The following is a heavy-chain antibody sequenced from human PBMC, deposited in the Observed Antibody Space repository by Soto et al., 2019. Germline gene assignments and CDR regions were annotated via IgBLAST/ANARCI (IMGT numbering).Heavy chain of an antibody. V-gene: IGHV3-23*01. CDR2: ISGSGGST. Sequence: PGGSLRLSCAASGFTVSSNYMSWVRQAPGKGLEWVSAISGSGGSTYYADSVKGRFTISRDNSKNTLYLQMDSLRAEDTAVYYCAKGEVRGIIPSYFDYWGLGTLVTRLL. CDR1: GFTVSSNY. CDR3: AKGEVRGIIPSYFDY. D-gene: IGHD3-10*01. J-gene: IGHJ4*02.